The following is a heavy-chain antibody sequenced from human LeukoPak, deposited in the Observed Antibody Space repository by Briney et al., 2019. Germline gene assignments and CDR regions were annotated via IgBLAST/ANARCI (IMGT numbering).Heavy chain of an antibody. CDR2: INHSGST. V-gene: IGHV4-34*01. J-gene: IGHJ3*02. CDR3: SGGGPRFLYFANVGAFDI. Sequence: SETLSLTCAVYGGSFSGYYWSWIRQPPGKGLEWIGEINHSGSTNYNPSLKSRVTISVDTSKNQFSLKLSSVTAADTAVYYCSGGGPRFLYFANVGAFDIWGQGKMVNGSS. CDR1: GGSFSGYY. D-gene: IGHD3-9*01.